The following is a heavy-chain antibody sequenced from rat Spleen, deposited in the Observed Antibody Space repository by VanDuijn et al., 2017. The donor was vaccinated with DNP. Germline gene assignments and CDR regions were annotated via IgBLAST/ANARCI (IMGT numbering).Heavy chain of an antibody. D-gene: IGHD4-4*01. CDR2: IGSPAYAP. V-gene: IGHV5-22*01. J-gene: IGHJ2*01. Sequence: EVQLVASGGGLVQPGRSLKLSCAASGYTFSDYYMAWVRQAPTKGLEWVAYIGSPAYAPYYGDSVKGRFTIARDNAKSTLYLQMNSLRSEDMATDYCVRCNSGHFDYWGQGVMVTVSS. CDR1: GYTFSDYY. CDR3: VRCNSGHFDY.